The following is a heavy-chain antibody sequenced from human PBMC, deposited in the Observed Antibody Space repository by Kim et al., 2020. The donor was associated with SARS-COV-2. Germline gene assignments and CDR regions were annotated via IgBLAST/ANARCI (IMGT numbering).Heavy chain of an antibody. CDR3: ARDLIVIIAAAGEDYYYYGMDV. J-gene: IGHJ6*02. CDR1: GFTFSSYS. Sequence: GGSLRLSCAASGFTFSSYSMNWVRQAPGKGLEWVSSISSSSSYIYYADSVKGRFTISRDNAKNSLYLQMNSLRAEDTAVYYCARDLIVIIAAAGEDYYYYGMDVWGQGTTVTVSS. D-gene: IGHD6-13*01. CDR2: ISSSSSYI. V-gene: IGHV3-21*01.